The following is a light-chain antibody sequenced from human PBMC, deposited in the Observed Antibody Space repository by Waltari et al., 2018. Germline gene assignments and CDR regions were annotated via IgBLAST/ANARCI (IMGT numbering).Light chain of an antibody. CDR3: QTGGFGIWV. CDR2: VNSYCSH. J-gene: IGLJ3*02. Sequence: QLMLTQSPSASASLGASVRLTCTLSSGHSSYAVAWHQQQPEKVPRYLMKVNSYCSHIKGDGIPDRFSGASSGAERYLTISSLQSEDEADYYCQTGGFGIWVFGGGTKLTVL. V-gene: IGLV4-69*01. CDR1: SGHSSYA.